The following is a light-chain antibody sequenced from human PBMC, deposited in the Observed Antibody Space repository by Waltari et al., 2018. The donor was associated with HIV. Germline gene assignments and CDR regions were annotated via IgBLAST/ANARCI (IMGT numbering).Light chain of an antibody. V-gene: IGLV2-8*01. Sequence: QSALTQPPSASGSPGQSVPISCTGTRSDVGGYNYVSWDQQPPGKAPKLMIYEVSKRPSGVPDRFSGSKSGNTASLTVSGLQAEDEADYYCSSYAGSNFVVFGGGTKLTVL. CDR3: SSYAGSNFVV. CDR1: RSDVGGYNY. CDR2: EVS. J-gene: IGLJ2*01.